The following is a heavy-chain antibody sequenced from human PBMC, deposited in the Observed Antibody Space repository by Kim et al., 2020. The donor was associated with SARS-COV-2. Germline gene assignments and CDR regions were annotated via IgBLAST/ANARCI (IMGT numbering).Heavy chain of an antibody. J-gene: IGHJ4*02. Sequence: GGSLRLSCAASGFTFDDYAMHWVRQAPGKGLEWVSGISWNSGSIGYADYVKGRFTISRDNAKNSLYLQMNSLRAEDTALYYCAKDISNYYGSGSYYTKGNFFDYWGQGTLVTVSS. CDR3: AKDISNYYGSGSYYTKGNFFDY. CDR2: ISWNSGSI. CDR1: GFTFDDYA. D-gene: IGHD3-10*01. V-gene: IGHV3-9*01.